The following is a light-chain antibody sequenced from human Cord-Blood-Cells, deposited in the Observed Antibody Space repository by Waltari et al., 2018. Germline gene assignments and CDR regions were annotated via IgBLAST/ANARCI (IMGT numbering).Light chain of an antibody. V-gene: IGKV1-39*01. Sequence: DIQMTQSPSSLSASVGDRVTITCRASQSISSYLNWYQQKPGKAPELLIYAASSLQSGVPSRFSGGGSGTDFTLTISSLQPEDFATYYCQQSYGTPFTFGPGTKVDIK. J-gene: IGKJ3*01. CDR3: QQSYGTPFT. CDR1: QSISSY. CDR2: AAS.